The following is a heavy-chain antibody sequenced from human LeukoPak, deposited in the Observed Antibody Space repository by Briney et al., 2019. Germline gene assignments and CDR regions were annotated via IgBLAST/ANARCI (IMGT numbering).Heavy chain of an antibody. D-gene: IGHD6-13*01. CDR3: ARGLPPNYSSSWYQNLAFDY. CDR2: INAGNGNT. Sequence: GASVKVSCKASGYTFTSYGISWVRQAPGQRLEWMGWINAGNGNTKYSQKFQGRVTITRDTSASTAYMELSSLRSEDTAVYYCARGLPPNYSSSWYQNLAFDYWGQGTLVTVSS. CDR1: GYTFTSYG. J-gene: IGHJ4*02. V-gene: IGHV1-3*01.